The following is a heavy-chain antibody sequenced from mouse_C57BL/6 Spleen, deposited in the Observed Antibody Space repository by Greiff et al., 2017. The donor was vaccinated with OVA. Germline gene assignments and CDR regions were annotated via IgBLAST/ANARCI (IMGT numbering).Heavy chain of an antibody. CDR1: GYTFTRYW. J-gene: IGHJ2*01. Sequence: VQLQQPGAELVKPGASVKLSCKASGYTFTRYWMHWVKQRPGRGLEWIGRIAPNSGGTTYNEKFKSKATLTVDKPSSTAYLQLSSLTSEDSAVDYCARGYSNYLYYFDYWGQGTTLTVSS. CDR3: ARGYSNYLYYFDY. V-gene: IGHV1-72*01. CDR2: IAPNSGGT. D-gene: IGHD2-5*01.